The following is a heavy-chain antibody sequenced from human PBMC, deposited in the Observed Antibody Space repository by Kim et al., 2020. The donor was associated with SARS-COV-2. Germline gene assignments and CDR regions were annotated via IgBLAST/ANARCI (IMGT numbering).Heavy chain of an antibody. CDR3: ARHGEYQLLRDYYYGMDV. V-gene: IGHV4-39*01. CDR1: GGSISSSSYY. D-gene: IGHD2-2*01. CDR2: IYYSGST. J-gene: IGHJ6*02. Sequence: SETLSLTCTVSGGSISSSSYYWGWIRQPPGKGLEWIGSIYYSGSTYYNPSLKSRVTISVDTSKNQFSLKLSSVTAADTAVYYCARHGEYQLLRDYYYGMDVWGQGTTVTVSS.